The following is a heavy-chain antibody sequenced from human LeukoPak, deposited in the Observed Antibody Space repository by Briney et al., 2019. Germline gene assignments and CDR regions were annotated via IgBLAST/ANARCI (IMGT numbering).Heavy chain of an antibody. J-gene: IGHJ5*02. CDR2: INPNSGGT. CDR1: GYTFTGYY. D-gene: IGHD6-13*01. Sequence: GASVKVSCKASGYTFTGYYMHWVRQAPGQGLEWMGWINPNSGGTNYARKFQGRVTMTRDTSISTAYMELSRLRSDDTAVYYCVRYSSSWYDNWFDPWGQGTLVTVSS. V-gene: IGHV1-2*02. CDR3: VRYSSSWYDNWFDP.